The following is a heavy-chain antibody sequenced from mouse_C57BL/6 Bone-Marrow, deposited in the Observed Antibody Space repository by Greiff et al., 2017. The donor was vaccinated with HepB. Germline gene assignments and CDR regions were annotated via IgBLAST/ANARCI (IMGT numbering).Heavy chain of an antibody. D-gene: IGHD1-1*01. CDR3: TTNYGSSPSY. CDR2: IDPENGDT. Sequence: DVKLQESGAELVRPGASVKLSCTASGFNIKDDYMHWVKQKPEQGLEWIGWIDPENGDTEYASKFQGKATITADTSSNTAYLQLSSLTSEDTAVYYCTTNYGSSPSYWGQGTTLTVSS. V-gene: IGHV14-4*01. CDR1: GFNIKDDY. J-gene: IGHJ2*01.